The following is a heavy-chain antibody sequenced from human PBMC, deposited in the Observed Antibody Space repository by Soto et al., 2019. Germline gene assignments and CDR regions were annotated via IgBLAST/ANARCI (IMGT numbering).Heavy chain of an antibody. D-gene: IGHD2-2*01. CDR1: GFTFSRYG. CDR3: ARDPSEGRVGNCFDS. V-gene: IGHV3-21*02. Sequence: EVQLVESGGGLVKPGGSLRLSCAASGFTFSRYGMNWLRQAPGKGLEWVASISSSTSYVYYADSVKGRFSTSRDNAKNILYLEMYGLRTEDTSVYYCARDPSEGRVGNCFDSWCQGTLVAVSS. J-gene: IGHJ5*01. CDR2: ISSSTSYV.